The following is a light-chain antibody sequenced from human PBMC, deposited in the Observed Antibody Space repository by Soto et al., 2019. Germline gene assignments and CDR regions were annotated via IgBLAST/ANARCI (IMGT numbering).Light chain of an antibody. J-gene: IGLJ7*01. CDR1: NIGSKS. V-gene: IGLV3-21*04. CDR3: QVWNSKSAV. CDR2: YDS. Sequence: SSELTQPPSVSVAPGKTARITCGGNNIGSKSVHWYQQRPGQAPVLVIYYDSDRPSGIPERFAGFNSGNTATLTSSRVEAGDEADYYCQVWNSKSAVFGGGTQLTVL.